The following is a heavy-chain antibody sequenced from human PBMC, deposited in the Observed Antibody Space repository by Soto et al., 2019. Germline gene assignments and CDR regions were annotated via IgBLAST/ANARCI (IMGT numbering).Heavy chain of an antibody. CDR1: GFTFSSYS. CDR3: ARGPLLRVSGTRVGWFDP. Sequence: EVQLVESGGGLVKPGGSLRLSCAASGFTFSSYSMNWVRQAPGKGLEWVSAISSSSSYIYYADSVKGRFTISRDNAKNALYLQMNSLRAEDTAVYYCARGPLLRVSGTRVGWFDPWGQGTLVTVSS. D-gene: IGHD6-19*01. CDR2: ISSSSSYI. J-gene: IGHJ5*02. V-gene: IGHV3-21*01.